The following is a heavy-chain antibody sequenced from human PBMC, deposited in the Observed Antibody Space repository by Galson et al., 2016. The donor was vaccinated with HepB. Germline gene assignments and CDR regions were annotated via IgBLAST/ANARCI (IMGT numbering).Heavy chain of an antibody. CDR3: AKAGVTGTNRYFDY. Sequence: SLRLSCAASGFTFSSYAMNWVRQAPGRGLEWGSSISGSGATTYYADAVKGRFTISRDNSKNTLYLQMNSLRAEDTAVYYCAKAGVTGTNRYFDYWGQGT. CDR1: GFTFSSYA. D-gene: IGHD1-20*01. J-gene: IGHJ4*02. CDR2: ISGSGATT. V-gene: IGHV3-23*01.